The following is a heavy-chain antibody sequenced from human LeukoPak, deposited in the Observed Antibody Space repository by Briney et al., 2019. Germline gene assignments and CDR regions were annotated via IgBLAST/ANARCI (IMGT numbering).Heavy chain of an antibody. D-gene: IGHD2-2*01. CDR2: IYYSGST. CDR3: ARAYSGYCSSTSCQHFDY. J-gene: IGHJ4*02. CDR1: GGSISSYY. V-gene: IGHV4-59*01. Sequence: PSETLSLTCTVSGGSISSYYWSWIRHPPGKGLEWIGYIYYSGSTNYNPSLKSRVTISVDTSKNQSSLKLSSVTAADTAVYYCARAYSGYCSSTSCQHFDYWGQGTLVTASS.